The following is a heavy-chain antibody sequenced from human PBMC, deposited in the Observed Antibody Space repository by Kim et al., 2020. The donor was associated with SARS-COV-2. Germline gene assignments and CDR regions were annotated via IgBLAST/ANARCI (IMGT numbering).Heavy chain of an antibody. V-gene: IGHV5-51*01. D-gene: IGHD2-15*01. Sequence: GESLKISCKASGYIFGSYWIAWVRHMPGKGLEWLGIIYPGDSDTRYSPSFQGQVAILVDKSINTAYLQWSSLKASDTAIYYCARVPSGSPYGGKYDYWGQGALVSVSS. CDR3: ARVPSGSPYGGKYDY. CDR2: IYPGDSDT. J-gene: IGHJ4*02. CDR1: GYIFGSYW.